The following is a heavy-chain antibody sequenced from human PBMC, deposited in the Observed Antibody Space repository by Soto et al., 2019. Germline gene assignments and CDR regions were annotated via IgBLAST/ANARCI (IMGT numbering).Heavy chain of an antibody. CDR3: ARERQAPLSYSSSWNPRYYYGMDV. Sequence: GGSLRLSCAASGFTVSSNYMSWVRQAPGKGLEWVSVIYSGGSTYYADSVKGRFTISRDNSKNTLYLQMNSLRAEDTAVYYCARERQAPLSYSSSWNPRYYYGMDVWGQGTTVTVSS. D-gene: IGHD6-13*01. CDR2: IYSGGST. CDR1: GFTVSSNY. V-gene: IGHV3-53*01. J-gene: IGHJ6*02.